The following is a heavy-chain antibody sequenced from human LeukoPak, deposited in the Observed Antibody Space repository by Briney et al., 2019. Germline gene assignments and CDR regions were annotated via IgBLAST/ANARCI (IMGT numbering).Heavy chain of an antibody. Sequence: GGSLRLSCAASGFTSTNAWMSWVRQAPGKGLEWVGRIKSKTDGGTTDFAAPVKGRFTISRDDSKNTAYLQMNSLKIEDTAVYXXXXXXXDWEVQLWFVYWGQGTLVTVSS. CDR1: GFTSTNAW. V-gene: IGHV3-15*01. J-gene: IGHJ4*02. CDR3: XXXXXDWEVQLWFVY. CDR2: IKSKTDGGTT. D-gene: IGHD5-18*01.